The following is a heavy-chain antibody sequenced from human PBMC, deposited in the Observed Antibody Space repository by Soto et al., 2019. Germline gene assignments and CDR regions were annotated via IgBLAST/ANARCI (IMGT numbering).Heavy chain of an antibody. Sequence: QVQLVQSGAEVKTPGASVKVACKASGYTFTSHSIHWVRQAPGQGLVWMGLINPSGGSTSYALKFKGSPTLTRTTPRRTWNMDLSSLTSKDTAVYFFARNLRSAWYDCSAPWGKGPRVTVSS. CDR3: ARNLRSAWYDCSAP. CDR2: INPSGGST. J-gene: IGHJ5*02. CDR1: GYTFTSHS. V-gene: IGHV1-46*01. D-gene: IGHD6-19*01.